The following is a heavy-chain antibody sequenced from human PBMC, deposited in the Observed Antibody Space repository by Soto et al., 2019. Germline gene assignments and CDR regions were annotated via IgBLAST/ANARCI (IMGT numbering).Heavy chain of an antibody. CDR1: GFTFSSYW. Sequence: EVQLVESGGGLVQPGGSLRLSCAASGFTFSSYWMHWVRQAPGKGLVWVSRIKTDGSSTNYADSGKGRFTISRDNAKNMLYLQMNSLRPEDTAVYYCTREKFDPWGQGTLVTVSS. CDR2: IKTDGSST. J-gene: IGHJ5*02. CDR3: TREKFDP. V-gene: IGHV3-74*01.